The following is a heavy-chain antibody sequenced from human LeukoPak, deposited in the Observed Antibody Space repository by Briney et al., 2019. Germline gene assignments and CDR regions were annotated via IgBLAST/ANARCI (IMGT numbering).Heavy chain of an antibody. CDR3: ARDDPSIAVAGRD. V-gene: IGHV1-2*02. CDR1: GYTFTGYY. Sequence: ASVKVSCKASGYTFTGYYLHWVRQAPGQGLEWMGWINPNSGGTNYAQKFQGRVTMTRDTSISTAYMELRSLRSDDTAVYYCARDDPSIAVAGRDWGQGTLVTVSS. J-gene: IGHJ4*02. CDR2: INPNSGGT. D-gene: IGHD6-19*01.